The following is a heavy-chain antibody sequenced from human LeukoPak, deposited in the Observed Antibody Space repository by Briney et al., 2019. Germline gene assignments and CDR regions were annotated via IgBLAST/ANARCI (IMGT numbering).Heavy chain of an antibody. D-gene: IGHD3-10*02. J-gene: IGHJ4*02. CDR3: AKDMFGELLFPFDY. V-gene: IGHV3-23*01. CDR1: GFTFSSYA. Sequence: GGSLRLSCAASGFTFSSYAMGWVRQPPGQGLELVSAISGSCGSTSYANSVKGRFTISRDNSKSTLYLQMNSLRAEDTAVYYCAKDMFGELLFPFDYWGQGTLVTVSS. CDR2: ISGSCGST.